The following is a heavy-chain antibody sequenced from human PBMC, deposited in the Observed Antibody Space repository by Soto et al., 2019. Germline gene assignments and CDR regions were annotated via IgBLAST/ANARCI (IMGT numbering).Heavy chain of an antibody. J-gene: IGHJ6*02. D-gene: IGHD3-3*01. CDR3: ARRGTYGFWGGYRELGGMDV. CDR2: IYYSGST. V-gene: IGHV4-39*01. Sequence: SETLSLTCTVSGGSISSSSYYWGWIRQPPGKGLEWIGSIYYSGSTYYNPSLKSRVTISVDTSKNQFSLKLSSVTAADTAVYYCARRGTYGFWGGYRELGGMDVWGQGTTVTVSS. CDR1: GGSISSSSYY.